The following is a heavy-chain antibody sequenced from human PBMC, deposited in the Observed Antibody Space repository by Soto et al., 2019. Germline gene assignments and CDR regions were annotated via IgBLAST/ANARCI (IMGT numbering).Heavy chain of an antibody. CDR3: ARAESPAVAYFFDN. CDR2: IRNKTYGRTT. Sequence: GGSLRLSCSGSGFTFDNYAMNWVRQAPGKGLEWVGLIRNKTYGRTTEYAASVKGRFTISRDDSSGIAYLQMNSLKTGDSAVYFCARAESPAVAYFFDNWGQGTLVTVSS. CDR1: GFTFDNYA. J-gene: IGHJ4*02. V-gene: IGHV3-49*04. D-gene: IGHD2-15*01.